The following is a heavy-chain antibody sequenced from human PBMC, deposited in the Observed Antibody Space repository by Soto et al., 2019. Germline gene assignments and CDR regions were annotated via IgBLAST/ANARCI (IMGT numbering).Heavy chain of an antibody. Sequence: SETLSLTCTVSGGSISSSSYYWGWIRQPPGKGLEWIGSIYYSGSTYYNPSLKSRVTISVDTSKNQFSLKLSSVTAADTAVYYCARGPGYSSSWSGYYFDYWGQGTLVTV. D-gene: IGHD6-13*01. CDR1: GGSISSSSYY. CDR2: IYYSGST. V-gene: IGHV4-39*01. J-gene: IGHJ4*02. CDR3: ARGPGYSSSWSGYYFDY.